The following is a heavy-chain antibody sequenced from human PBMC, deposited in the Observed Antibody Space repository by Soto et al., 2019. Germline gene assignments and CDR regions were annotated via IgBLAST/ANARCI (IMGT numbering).Heavy chain of an antibody. CDR1: GFTFSSYS. V-gene: IGHV3-21*01. J-gene: IGHJ5*02. Sequence: GSLRLSCAASGFTFSSYSMNWVRQAPGKGLEWVSSISSSSSYIYYADSVKGRFTISRDNAKNSLYLQMNSLRAEDTAVYYCARALLSDLWSGYYTGTGPFDPWGQGTLVNVSS. CDR3: ARALLSDLWSGYYTGTGPFDP. D-gene: IGHD3-3*01. CDR2: ISSSSSYI.